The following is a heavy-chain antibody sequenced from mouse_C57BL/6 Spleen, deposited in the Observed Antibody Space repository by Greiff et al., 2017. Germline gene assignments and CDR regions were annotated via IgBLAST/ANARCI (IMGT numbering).Heavy chain of an antibody. CDR2: IDPYDSYT. CDR3: ARKGISYYFDY. CDR1: GYTFTSYW. Sequence: QVQLQQPGAELVMPGASVKLSCKASGYTFTSYWMHWVKQRPGQGLEWIGEIDPYDSYTNYNQKFKGKSTLTVDKSSSTAYMQLSSLTSEDSAVYYFARKGISYYFDYWGQGTTLTVSS. V-gene: IGHV1-69*01. J-gene: IGHJ2*01.